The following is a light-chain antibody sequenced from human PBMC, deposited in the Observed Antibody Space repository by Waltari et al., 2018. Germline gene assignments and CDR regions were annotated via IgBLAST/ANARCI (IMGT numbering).Light chain of an antibody. CDR1: QSLFYSPFNKDS. J-gene: IGKJ2*01. CDR2: WAS. Sequence: DIVMTQSPDSLPVSLGERATINCKSSQSLFYSPFNKDSLAWYQQKPGQPPKLLIYWASTRESGVPDRFSGSGSGTDFTLTISSLHAEDVAVYYCQQYYVAPVTFGQGTKLEIK. CDR3: QQYYVAPVT. V-gene: IGKV4-1*01.